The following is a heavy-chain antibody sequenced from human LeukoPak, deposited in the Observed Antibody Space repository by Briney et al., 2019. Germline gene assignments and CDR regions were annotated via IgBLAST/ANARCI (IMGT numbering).Heavy chain of an antibody. CDR1: GASISNSNW. Sequence: PSGTLSLTCAVTGASISNSNWWTGVRQHPGKGLEWIGYIYYSGSTYYNPSLKSRVTISVDTSKNQFSLKLSSVTAADTAVYYCARAAKGRTGVSWFDPWGQGTLVTVSS. V-gene: IGHV4-4*02. J-gene: IGHJ5*02. CDR2: IYYSGST. CDR3: ARAAKGRTGVSWFDP.